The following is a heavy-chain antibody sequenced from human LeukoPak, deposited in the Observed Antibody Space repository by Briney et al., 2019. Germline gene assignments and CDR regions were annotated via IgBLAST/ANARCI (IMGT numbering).Heavy chain of an antibody. V-gene: IGHV1-24*01. CDR1: GYSLTELS. CDR2: FDPEDGET. CDR3: ASLRTTGTPFDY. D-gene: IGHD1-1*01. J-gene: IGHJ4*02. Sequence: ASVKVSCKVSGYSLTELSMHWVRKAPGKGLEWMGGFDPEDGETIYAQKFQGRVTMTEDISTDTAYMELSSLRSEDTAVYYCASLRTTGTPFDYWGQGTLVTVSS.